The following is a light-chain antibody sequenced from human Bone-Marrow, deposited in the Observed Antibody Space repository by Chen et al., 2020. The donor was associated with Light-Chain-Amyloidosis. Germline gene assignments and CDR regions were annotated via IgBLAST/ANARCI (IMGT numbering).Light chain of an antibody. Sequence: EIVLTQSPGTLSLSTGEGANLSCRASQTISSNYLTWYQQKFGQAPRLLIYGSSSRATGIPDRFTGSGSGTAFTLTINRLEPEAFAMYYCQQYGTSPLTFGGGTKVEIK. CDR2: GSS. V-gene: IGKV3-20*01. CDR3: QQYGTSPLT. J-gene: IGKJ4*01. CDR1: QTISSNY.